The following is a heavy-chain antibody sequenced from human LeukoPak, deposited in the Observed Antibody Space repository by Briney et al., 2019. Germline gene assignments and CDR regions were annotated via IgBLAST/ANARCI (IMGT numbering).Heavy chain of an antibody. CDR1: GFTFSSYV. CDR2: LSSSGDTT. Sequence: GGSLRLSCAASGFTFSSYVMSWVRQAPGKGLEWVSALSSSGDTTYYGDSVKGRFTISRDNSKNTLYLQMNSLRAEDTAVYYCAKVAPGDWNYACDYWGQGTLVTVSS. J-gene: IGHJ4*02. V-gene: IGHV3-23*01. CDR3: AKVAPGDWNYACDY. D-gene: IGHD1-7*01.